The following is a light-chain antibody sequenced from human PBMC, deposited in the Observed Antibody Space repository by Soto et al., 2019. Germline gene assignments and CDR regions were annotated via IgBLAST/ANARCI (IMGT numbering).Light chain of an antibody. CDR2: AAS. V-gene: IGKV3D-15*01. Sequence: EIVMTQSPATLSVSPGGRATLSCMVSHSISDTLAWYHQKPCQAPRLVIYAASTRATDIPDKFSGSGSGANFPPSISRLEPEDFGVYYCQHYDTPPRTFGPGTKGDNK. CDR3: QHYDTPPRT. CDR1: HSISDT. J-gene: IGKJ1*01.